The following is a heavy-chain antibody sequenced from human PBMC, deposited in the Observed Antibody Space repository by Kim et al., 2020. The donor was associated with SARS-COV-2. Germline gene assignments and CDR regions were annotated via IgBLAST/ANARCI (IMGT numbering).Heavy chain of an antibody. D-gene: IGHD6-13*01. CDR3: ASRIAAAGILEY. V-gene: IGHV4-39*01. J-gene: IGHJ4*02. Sequence: YQNPSLSSRVPLSVDTSKTQFSLKLSSVTAADTAVYYCASRIAAAGILEYWGQGTLVTVSS.